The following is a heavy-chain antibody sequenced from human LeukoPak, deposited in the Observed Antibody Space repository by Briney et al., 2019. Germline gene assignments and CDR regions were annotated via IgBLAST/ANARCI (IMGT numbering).Heavy chain of an antibody. CDR1: GGTFSSYA. J-gene: IGHJ6*03. CDR3: AAGVPAASKYYYYYYMDV. CDR2: IIPIFGTA. Sequence: ASVKASCKASGGTFSSYAISWVRQAPGQGLEWMGGIIPIFGTANYAQKFQGRVTITADESTSTAYMELSSLRSEDTAVYYCAAGVPAASKYYYYYYMDVWGKGTTVTVSS. D-gene: IGHD2-2*01. V-gene: IGHV1-69*13.